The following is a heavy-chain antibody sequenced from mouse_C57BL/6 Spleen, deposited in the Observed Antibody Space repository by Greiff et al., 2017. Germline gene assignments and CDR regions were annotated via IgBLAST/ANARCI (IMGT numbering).Heavy chain of an antibody. CDR1: GFTFTDYY. CDR3: ARLGDGGYFDV. CDR2: IRNKANGYTT. D-gene: IGHD3-3*01. Sequence: EVKVVESGGGLVQPGGSLSLSCAASGFTFTDYYMSWVRQPPGKALEWLGFIRNKANGYTTEYSASVKGRFTISRDNSQSILYLQMNALRAEDSATYYCARLGDGGYFDVWGTGTTVTVSS. J-gene: IGHJ1*03. V-gene: IGHV7-3*01.